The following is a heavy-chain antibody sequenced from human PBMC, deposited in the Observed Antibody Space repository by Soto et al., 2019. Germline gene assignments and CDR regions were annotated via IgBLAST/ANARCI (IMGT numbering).Heavy chain of an antibody. CDR3: AKGRGSGYTLDY. V-gene: IGHV3-23*01. J-gene: IGHJ4*01. Sequence: PGGSLRLSCAPSGFTFSSYAMSWVRQAPGKGLEWVSAISANGATTSYADSVKGRFTISRDNSKNTLYLQMNSLRAEDTALYFCAKGRGSGYTLDYWGHGTLVTVSP. CDR2: ISANGATT. CDR1: GFTFSSYA. D-gene: IGHD5-12*01.